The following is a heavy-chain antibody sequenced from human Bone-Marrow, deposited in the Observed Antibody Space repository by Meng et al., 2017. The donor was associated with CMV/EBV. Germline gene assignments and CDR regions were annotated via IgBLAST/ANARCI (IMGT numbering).Heavy chain of an antibody. V-gene: IGHV3-30*18. CDR2: ISYDGSNK. D-gene: IGHD1-26*01. Sequence: ADAGFTFSSDGMHWVRQAPGKGLEWVAVISYDGSNKYYADSVKGRFTISRDNSKNTLYLQMNSLRAEDTAVYYCAKQTIVGASYFDYWGQGTLVTVSS. J-gene: IGHJ4*02. CDR3: AKQTIVGASYFDY. CDR1: GFTFSSDG.